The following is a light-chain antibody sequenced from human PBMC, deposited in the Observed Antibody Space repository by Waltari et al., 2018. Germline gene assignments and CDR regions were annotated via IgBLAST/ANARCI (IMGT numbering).Light chain of an antibody. CDR3: QSADSSGTYWE. CDR2: RDT. Sequence: SSELTQPPSVSVSPGQTARISCSRDALPKQYGYWYQQQPGQAPKLVIYRDTERPSGIPERFSGCSAGTTVTLTISGVQAEDEADYYCQSADSSGTYWEFGGGTKLTVL. CDR1: ALPKQY. V-gene: IGLV3-25*03. J-gene: IGLJ3*02.